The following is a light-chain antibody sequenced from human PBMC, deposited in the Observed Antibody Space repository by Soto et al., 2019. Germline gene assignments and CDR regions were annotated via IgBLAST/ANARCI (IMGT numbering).Light chain of an antibody. Sequence: EIMLTQSPGTLSLSPGERATLSCRASQSVRSSFLAWYQQKPGQAPRLLIYGVSSRASGIPDRFFGSGSGTDFTLTINRLEPEDFAVYYCQQYANSPITFGQGTRLEIK. J-gene: IGKJ5*01. V-gene: IGKV3-20*01. CDR2: GVS. CDR1: QSVRSSF. CDR3: QQYANSPIT.